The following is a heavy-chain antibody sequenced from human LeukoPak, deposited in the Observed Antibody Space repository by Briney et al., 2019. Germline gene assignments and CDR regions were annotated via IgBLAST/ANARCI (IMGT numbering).Heavy chain of an antibody. CDR3: ARGNSDYDYAFDI. V-gene: IGHV4-59*01. Sequence: SETLSLTCTVSGVSISSYHWSWIRQPPGKGLQWIGFIYSSGSTNFNPSLKSRVTISVDTSKNQFSLRLSSVTSADTAVYYCARGNSDYDYAFDIWGRGTMVTVSP. CDR2: IYSSGST. D-gene: IGHD5-12*01. J-gene: IGHJ3*02. CDR1: GVSISSYH.